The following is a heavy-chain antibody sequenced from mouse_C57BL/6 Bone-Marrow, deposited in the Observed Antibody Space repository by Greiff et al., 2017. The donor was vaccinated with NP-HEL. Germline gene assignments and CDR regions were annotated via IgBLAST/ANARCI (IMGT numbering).Heavy chain of an antibody. CDR2: ISYDGSN. J-gene: IGHJ1*03. CDR1: GYSITSGYY. V-gene: IGHV3-6*01. Sequence: EVKLQESGPGLVKPSQSLSLTCSVTGYSITSGYYWNWIRQFPGNKLEWMGYISYDGSNNYNPSLKNRISITRDTSKNQFFLKLNSVTTEDTATYYCARVGYYGSSSHWYFDVWGTGTTVTVSS. D-gene: IGHD1-1*01. CDR3: ARVGYYGSSSHWYFDV.